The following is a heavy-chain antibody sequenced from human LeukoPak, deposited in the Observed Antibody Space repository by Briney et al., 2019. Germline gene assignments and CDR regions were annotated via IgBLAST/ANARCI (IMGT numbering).Heavy chain of an antibody. CDR1: GFTFGDYA. CDR2: IRSKTYGGTT. Sequence: GGSLRLSCPASGFTFGDYAMNWVRQAPGKGLEWVGFIRSKTYGGTTEYAASVQGRLTISRDDSKSIAYLQMTSLKTEDTAVYYCARAYDSMGYYQAHWGQGTLVTVSS. D-gene: IGHD3-22*01. CDR3: ARAYDSMGYYQAH. J-gene: IGHJ4*02. V-gene: IGHV3-49*04.